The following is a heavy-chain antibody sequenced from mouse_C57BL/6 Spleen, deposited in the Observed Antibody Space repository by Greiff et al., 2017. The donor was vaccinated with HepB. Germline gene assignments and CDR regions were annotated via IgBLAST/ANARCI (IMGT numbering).Heavy chain of an antibody. V-gene: IGHV1-82*01. CDR2: IYTGDGDT. D-gene: IGHD1-1*01. Sequence: VQLQQSGPELVKPGASVKISCKASGYAFSSSWMNWVKQRPGKGLEWIGRIYTGDGDTNYNGKFKGKATLTADKSSSTAYMQLSSLTSEDSAVYFSEREDGSSYFDYWGQGTTLTVSS. J-gene: IGHJ2*01. CDR3: EREDGSSYFDY. CDR1: GYAFSSSW.